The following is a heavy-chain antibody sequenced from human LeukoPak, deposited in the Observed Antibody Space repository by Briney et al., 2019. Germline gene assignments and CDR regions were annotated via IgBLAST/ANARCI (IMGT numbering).Heavy chain of an antibody. V-gene: IGHV3-21*01. CDR1: GFTFSSYS. CDR2: ISSSSSYI. CDR3: ARKRRNDAFDI. Sequence: PGGSLRLSCAASGFTFSSYSMNWVRQAPGKGLEWVSSISSSSSYIYYAGSVKGRFTISRDNAKNSLYLQMNSLRAEDTAVYYCARKRRNDAFDIWGQGTMVTVSS. J-gene: IGHJ3*02.